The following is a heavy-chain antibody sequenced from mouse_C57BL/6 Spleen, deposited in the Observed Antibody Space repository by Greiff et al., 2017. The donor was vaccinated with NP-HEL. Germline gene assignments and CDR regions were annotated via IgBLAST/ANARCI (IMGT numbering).Heavy chain of an antibody. Sequence: EVHLVESGGGLVKPGGSLKLSCAASGFTFSDYGMHWVRQAPEKGLEWVAYISSGSSTIYYADTVKGRFTISRDNAKNTLFLQMTSLRSEDTAMYYCARKDYYDAMDYWGQGTSVTVSS. V-gene: IGHV5-17*01. CDR2: ISSGSSTI. CDR3: ARKDYYDAMDY. D-gene: IGHD2-4*01. J-gene: IGHJ4*01. CDR1: GFTFSDYG.